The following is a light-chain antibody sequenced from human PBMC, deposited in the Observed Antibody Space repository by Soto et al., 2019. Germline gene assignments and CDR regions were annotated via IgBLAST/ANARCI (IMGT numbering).Light chain of an antibody. CDR3: LQDYNYPIT. J-gene: IGKJ3*01. V-gene: IGKV1-6*01. CDR1: QGIRND. CDR2: AAS. Sequence: AIQMTQSPSSLSASVGDRVTITCRASQGIRNDLGWYQQKPGKAPKLLIFAASSLQSGVPSRSSGSGSGTDFTLTISSLQPEAFATYYCLQDYNYPITFGPGTKVDIK.